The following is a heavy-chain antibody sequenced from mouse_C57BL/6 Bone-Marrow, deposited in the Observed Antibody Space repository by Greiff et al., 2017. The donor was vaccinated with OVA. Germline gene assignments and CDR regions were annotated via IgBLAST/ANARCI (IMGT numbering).Heavy chain of an antibody. D-gene: IGHD2-4*01. J-gene: IGHJ4*01. CDR2: SRNKANDYTT. Sequence: EVNVVESGGGLVQSGRSLRLSCATSGFTFSDFYMEWVRQAPGKGLEWIAASRNKANDYTTEYSASVKGRFIVSRDTSQSILYLQMNALRAEDTAIYYCARVYYDYDGRVDYYAMDYWGQGTSVTVSS. CDR1: GFTFSDFY. CDR3: ARVYYDYDGRVDYYAMDY. V-gene: IGHV7-1*01.